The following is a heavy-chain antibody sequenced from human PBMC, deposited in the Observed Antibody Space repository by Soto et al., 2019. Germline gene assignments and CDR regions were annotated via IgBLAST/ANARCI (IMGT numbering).Heavy chain of an antibody. Sequence: GAAVKVSCKASGYTFTGYYMHWVRQAPGQGXEWMGWINPNSGGTNYAQKFQGWVTMTRDTSISTAYMELSRLRSDDTAVYYCAREGGGILRFLWAGRDPYYYYGMDVWGQGTTVTVSS. CDR2: INPNSGGT. D-gene: IGHD3-3*01. CDR3: AREGGGILRFLWAGRDPYYYYGMDV. V-gene: IGHV1-2*04. CDR1: GYTFTGYY. J-gene: IGHJ6*02.